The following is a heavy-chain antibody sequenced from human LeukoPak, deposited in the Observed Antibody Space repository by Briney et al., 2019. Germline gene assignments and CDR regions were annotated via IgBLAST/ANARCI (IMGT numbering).Heavy chain of an antibody. Sequence: PGGSLRLSCTASGFTSSSACMSWGRQAPGKGLEWGVLIKSKADGETTHYAAPVKDRFPLSRDDSIRTLYLQMNNLKAEDTAVYYCAADIPSAIYPIDFWGQGALVTVST. D-gene: IGHD2-21*01. J-gene: IGHJ4*02. CDR1: GFTSSSAC. CDR2: IKSKADGETT. CDR3: AADIPSAIYPIDF. V-gene: IGHV3-15*01.